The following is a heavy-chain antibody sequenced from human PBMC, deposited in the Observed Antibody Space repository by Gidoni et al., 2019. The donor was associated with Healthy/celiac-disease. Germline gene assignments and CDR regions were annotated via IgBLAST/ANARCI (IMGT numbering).Heavy chain of an antibody. V-gene: IGHV3-64D*08. CDR1: GFTFSSYA. Sequence: EVQLVESGGGLVQPGGSLRRSCSASGFTFSSYAMHWVRQAPGKGLEYVSAISSNGGSTYYADSVKGRFTISRDNSKNTLYLQMSSLRAEDTAVYYCVKDGIAAAEVPYYYGMDVWGQGTTVTVSS. CDR3: VKDGIAAAEVPYYYGMDV. J-gene: IGHJ6*02. D-gene: IGHD6-13*01. CDR2: ISSNGGST.